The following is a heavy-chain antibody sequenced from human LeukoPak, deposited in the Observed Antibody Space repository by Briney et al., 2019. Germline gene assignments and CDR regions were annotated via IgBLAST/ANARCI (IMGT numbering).Heavy chain of an antibody. CDR3: ASFVVVPAAPPNFDY. Sequence: GGSLRLSCAASGFTFSSYSMNWVRQAPGKGLEWVSYISSSSSTIYYADSVKGRFTISRDNAKNSLYLQMNSLRAEDTAVYYCASFVVVPAAPPNFDYWGQGTLVTVSS. D-gene: IGHD2-2*01. CDR1: GFTFSSYS. V-gene: IGHV3-48*04. J-gene: IGHJ4*02. CDR2: ISSSSSTI.